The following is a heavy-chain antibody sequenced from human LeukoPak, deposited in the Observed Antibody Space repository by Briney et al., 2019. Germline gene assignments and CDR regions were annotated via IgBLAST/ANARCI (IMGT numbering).Heavy chain of an antibody. CDR2: INAGNGNT. CDR1: GYTFTSYA. D-gene: IGHD4-23*01. CDR3: ARDRYGGNLGAFDI. J-gene: IGHJ3*02. Sequence: ASVKVSCKASGYTFTSYAMHWVRQAPGQRLEWMGWINAGNGNTKYSQKFQGRVTITRDTSASTAYMELSSLRSEDTAVYYCARDRYGGNLGAFDIWGQGTLVTVSS. V-gene: IGHV1-3*01.